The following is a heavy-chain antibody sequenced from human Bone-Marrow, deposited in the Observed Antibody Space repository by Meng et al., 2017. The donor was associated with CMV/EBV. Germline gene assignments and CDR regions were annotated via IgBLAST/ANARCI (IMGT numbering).Heavy chain of an antibody. J-gene: IGHJ5*02. CDR2: ISSSGSTI. Sequence: GGSLRLSCAASGFTFSSYEMNWVRQAPGKGLEWVSYISSSGSTIYYADSVKGRFTIARDDSANTLHLQLNSLRSEDTAMYFCSAARLSPNHIETWGRGTVVTVSS. CDR3: SAARLSPNHIET. D-gene: IGHD6-6*01. V-gene: IGHV3-48*03. CDR1: GFTFSSYE.